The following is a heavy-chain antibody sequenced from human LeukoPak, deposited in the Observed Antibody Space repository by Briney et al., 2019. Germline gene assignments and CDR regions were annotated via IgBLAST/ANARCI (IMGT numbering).Heavy chain of an antibody. CDR2: ICAYNGNT. V-gene: IGHV1-18*01. Sequence: ASVKVSCKASGYTFTSYGISWVRQAPGQGLEWMGWICAYNGNTNYAQKLQGRVTMTTDTSTSTAYMELRSLRSDDTAVYYCARDYDILTGGRGGDAFDIWGQGTMVTVSS. CDR3: ARDYDILTGGRGGDAFDI. D-gene: IGHD3-9*01. J-gene: IGHJ3*02. CDR1: GYTFTSYG.